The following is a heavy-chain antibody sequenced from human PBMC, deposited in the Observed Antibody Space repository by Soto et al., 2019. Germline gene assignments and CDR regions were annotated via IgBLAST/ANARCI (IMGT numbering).Heavy chain of an antibody. D-gene: IGHD2-2*01. Sequence: GGPQQLSSPFSGGPFVDYGISWSRQAPRKGLEGVGVIRSKAYGETTDYAVSVKGRFTILRDNSKSIAYLQLNSLQSDDTGVYYCTRYTYTSRYSYFGMDVWGHGKTVTVSS. CDR2: IRSKAYGETT. J-gene: IGHJ6*02. V-gene: IGHV3-49*03. CDR3: TRYTYTSRYSYFGMDV. CDR1: GGPFVDYG.